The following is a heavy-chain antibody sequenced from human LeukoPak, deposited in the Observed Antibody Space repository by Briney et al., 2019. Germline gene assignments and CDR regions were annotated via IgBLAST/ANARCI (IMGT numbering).Heavy chain of an antibody. J-gene: IGHJ3*02. CDR3: AKEIQYSSSWLAGGAFDI. D-gene: IGHD6-13*01. V-gene: IGHV3-23*01. CDR1: GFTFSSYA. Sequence: PGGSLRLSCAASGFTFSSYAMSWVRQAPGKGLEWVSAISGSGGSTYYPDPVKGRFTISRDNSKNTLYLQMKSLRAEDTAVYYCAKEIQYSSSWLAGGAFDIWGQGTMVTVSS. CDR2: ISGSGGST.